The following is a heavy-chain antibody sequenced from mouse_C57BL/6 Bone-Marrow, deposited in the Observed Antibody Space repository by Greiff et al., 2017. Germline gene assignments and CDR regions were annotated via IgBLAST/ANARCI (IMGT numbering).Heavy chain of an antibody. Sequence: EVKLVESGGGLVQPGGSLKLSCAASGFTFSDYYMNWVRQTPEKRLEWVAYISNGGGSTYYPDTVKGRFTISRDNAKNTLYLQMSRLKSEDTAMYYCARQTAHQGAMDYWGQGTSVTVSS. CDR2: ISNGGGST. CDR1: GFTFSDYY. J-gene: IGHJ4*01. D-gene: IGHD3-2*02. CDR3: ARQTAHQGAMDY. V-gene: IGHV5-12*01.